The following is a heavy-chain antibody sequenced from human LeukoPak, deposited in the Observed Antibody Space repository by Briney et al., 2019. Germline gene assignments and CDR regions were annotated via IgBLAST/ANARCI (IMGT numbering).Heavy chain of an antibody. CDR3: ARRDSYGLFFDI. CDR1: GGSISSYY. V-gene: IGHV4-59*01. CDR2: IYYSGST. Sequence: PSETLSLTCTVSGGSISSYYWSWIRQPPGKGLEWIGYIYYSGSTNYNPSLKSRVTISVDTSKNQFSLKLSSVTAADTAVYYCARRDSYGLFFDIWGQGTMVTVSS. J-gene: IGHJ3*02. D-gene: IGHD5-18*01.